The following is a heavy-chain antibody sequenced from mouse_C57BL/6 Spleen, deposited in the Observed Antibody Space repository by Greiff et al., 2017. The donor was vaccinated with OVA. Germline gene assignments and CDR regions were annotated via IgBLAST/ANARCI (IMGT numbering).Heavy chain of an antibody. Sequence: EVQGVESGGGLVQSGRSLRLSCATSGFTFSDFYMEWVRQAPGKGLEWIAASRNKANDYTTEYSASVKGRFIVSRDTSQSILYLQMNALRAEDTAIYYCARDSKGGYFDVWGTGTTVTVSS. D-gene: IGHD1-3*01. J-gene: IGHJ1*03. CDR2: SRNKANDYTT. V-gene: IGHV7-1*01. CDR3: ARDSKGGYFDV. CDR1: GFTFSDFY.